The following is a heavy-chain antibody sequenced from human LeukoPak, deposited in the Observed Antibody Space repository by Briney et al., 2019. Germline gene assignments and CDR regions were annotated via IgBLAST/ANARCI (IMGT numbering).Heavy chain of an antibody. CDR1: GFTFSSYG. Sequence: GGSLGLSCSASGFTFSSYGMHWVRQTPGKGLEWVAVISFDGSKKYYTDSVKGRFTIFRDNSKDTLYLQMSSLRPEDTAIYYCAKDATDSSGYEYYFDNWGQGTLVTVSS. D-gene: IGHD3-22*01. J-gene: IGHJ4*02. V-gene: IGHV3-30*18. CDR2: ISFDGSKK. CDR3: AKDATDSSGYEYYFDN.